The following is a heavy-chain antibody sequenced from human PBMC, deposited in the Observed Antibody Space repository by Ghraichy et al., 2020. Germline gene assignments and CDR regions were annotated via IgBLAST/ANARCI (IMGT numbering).Heavy chain of an antibody. V-gene: IGHV3-23*01. CDR2: ISGSGGST. CDR3: ANYIVVVPAATDY. Sequence: LTCAASGFTFSSYAMSWVRQAPGKGLEWVSAISGSGGSTYYADSVKGRFTISRDNSKNTLYLQMNSLRAEDTAVYYCANYIVVVPAATDYWGQGTLVTVSS. CDR1: GFTFSSYA. J-gene: IGHJ4*02. D-gene: IGHD2-2*01.